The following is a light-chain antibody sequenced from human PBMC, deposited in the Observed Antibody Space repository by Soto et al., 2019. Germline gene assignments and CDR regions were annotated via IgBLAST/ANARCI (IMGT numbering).Light chain of an antibody. Sequence: QSALTQPASVSGSPGQSITISCTGSSSDVGGSGLVSWYQFHPGKAPKLLIFEGFKRPSGVSNRFSGSKSGSTASLTISGLQAEYEADYYCCSYAGRSTWDVVFGGGTKLTVL. CDR3: CSYAGRSTWDVV. V-gene: IGLV2-23*01. CDR1: SSDVGGSGL. J-gene: IGLJ3*02. CDR2: EGF.